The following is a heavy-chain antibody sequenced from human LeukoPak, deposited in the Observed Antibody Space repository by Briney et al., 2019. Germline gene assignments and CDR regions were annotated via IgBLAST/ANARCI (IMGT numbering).Heavy chain of an antibody. D-gene: IGHD2-2*01. CDR3: ARARVVPAAYDAFDI. CDR2: IKQDGSEK. J-gene: IGHJ3*02. Sequence: GGSLRLSCAASGFTFSNAWMSWVRQAPGKGLEWVANIKQDGSEKYYVDSVKGRFTISRDNAKNSLYLQMNSLRAEDTAVYYCARARVVPAAYDAFDIWGQGTMVTVSS. V-gene: IGHV3-7*01. CDR1: GFTFSNAW.